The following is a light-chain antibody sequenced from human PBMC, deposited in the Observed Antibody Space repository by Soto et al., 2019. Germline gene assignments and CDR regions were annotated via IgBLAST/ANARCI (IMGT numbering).Light chain of an antibody. CDR2: GAS. V-gene: IGKV3-15*01. Sequence: EIVLTQSPGTLSLSPGERATLSCRASQSVSNNYLAWYQQKPGQAPRLLIYGASTRAAGIPARFSGSGSGTEFTLTMSSLQSEDFAVYYCQQYNNWPLTFGGGTKVDIK. J-gene: IGKJ4*01. CDR3: QQYNNWPLT. CDR1: QSVSNN.